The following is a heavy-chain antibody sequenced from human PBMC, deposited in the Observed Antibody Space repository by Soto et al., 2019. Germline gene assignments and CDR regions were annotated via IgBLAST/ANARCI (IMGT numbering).Heavy chain of an antibody. V-gene: IGHV4-59*01. CDR1: GASISSSY. D-gene: IGHD3-22*01. J-gene: IGHJ3*02. CDR3: ARGCFDISGGHSNPFAI. CDR2: VYYTGKT. Sequence: QVQLQESDPGLVKSSETLSLTCIVSGASISSSYWSWIRQSPGKGLEWIAYVYYTGKTNSNPSLSGRVTVSVATSKNQFPLKLTPVTAADTAVYYCARGCFDISGGHSNPFAIWGQGTMVTVSS.